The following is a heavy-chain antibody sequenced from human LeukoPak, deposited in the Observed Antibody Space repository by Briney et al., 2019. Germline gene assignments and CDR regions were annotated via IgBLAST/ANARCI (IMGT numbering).Heavy chain of an antibody. CDR3: ARDVTQKFYGVGDYFDY. V-gene: IGHV3-21*01. CDR2: ISSSSSYI. Sequence: GGSLRLSCAASGFTFSSYSMNWVRQAPGKGLEWVSSISSSSSYIYYADSVKGRFTISRDNAKNSLYLQMNSLRAEDTAVYYCARDVTQKFYGVGDYFDYRGQGTLVTVSS. J-gene: IGHJ4*02. CDR1: GFTFSSYS. D-gene: IGHD4-17*01.